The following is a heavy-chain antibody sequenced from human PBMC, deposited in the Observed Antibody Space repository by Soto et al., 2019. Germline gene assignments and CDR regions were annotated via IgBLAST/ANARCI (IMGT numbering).Heavy chain of an antibody. Sequence: PGGSLRLSCAASGFTFSSYAMHWVRQAPGKGLEYVSAISSNGGSTYYANSVKGRFTISRDNSKNTLYLQMGSLRAEDMAVYYCARGYCSSTSCYSAFDIWGQGTMVTVSS. J-gene: IGHJ3*02. CDR2: ISSNGGST. D-gene: IGHD2-2*01. CDR1: GFTFSSYA. V-gene: IGHV3-64*01. CDR3: ARGYCSSTSCYSAFDI.